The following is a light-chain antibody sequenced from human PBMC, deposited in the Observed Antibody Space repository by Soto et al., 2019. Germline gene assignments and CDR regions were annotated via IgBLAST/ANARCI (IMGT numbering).Light chain of an antibody. CDR3: QHYNSSSEA. V-gene: IGKV1-5*03. Sequence: DIEMTQSPSTLSGSVGDRGTLTCRASQTISSWLAWYQQKPGQPPKLLIYKASTLTSGVPSRFRGSGSGTEFTLTISRLQPDDFATYYCQHYNSSSEAFGQGTKVDIK. CDR1: QTISSW. J-gene: IGKJ1*01. CDR2: KAS.